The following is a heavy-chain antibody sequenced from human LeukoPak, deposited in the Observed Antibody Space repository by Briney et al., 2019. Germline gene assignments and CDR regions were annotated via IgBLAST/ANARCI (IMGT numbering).Heavy chain of an antibody. CDR1: GFPLSSYA. CDR2: TSSSDPGT. J-gene: IGHJ6*03. Sequence: GGSLRLSCAASGFPLSSYAMSWVRQASGKGLEWVSATSSSDPGTYYADSVKGRFTISRDNSKNTLYLQMNSLRAEDTAVYYCARHGSITMVRGRLRYYYMDVWGKGTTVTISS. CDR3: ARHGSITMVRGRLRYYYMDV. D-gene: IGHD3-10*01. V-gene: IGHV3-23*01.